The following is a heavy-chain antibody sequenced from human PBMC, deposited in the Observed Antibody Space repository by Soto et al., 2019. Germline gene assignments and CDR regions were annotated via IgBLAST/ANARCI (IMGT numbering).Heavy chain of an antibody. Sequence: VASVTISCKGSGYSFTSYWIGWVRQMPGKGLEWMGIIYPGDSDTRYSPSFQGQVTISADKSISTAYVQWSSLKASDTAMYYCARSVGANSPSVFDYWARECWSPSPQ. V-gene: IGHV5-51*01. D-gene: IGHD1-26*01. J-gene: IGHJ4*02. CDR2: IYPGDSDT. CDR3: ARSVGANSPSVFDY. CDR1: GYSFTSYW.